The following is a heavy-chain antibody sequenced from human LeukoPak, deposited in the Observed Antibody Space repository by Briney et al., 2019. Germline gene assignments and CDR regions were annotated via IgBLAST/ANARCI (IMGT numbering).Heavy chain of an antibody. D-gene: IGHD3-10*01. J-gene: IGHJ4*01. CDR2: IDSRSSFI. CDR3: VRDPLVPGVFFDF. Sequence: GESLRLSCTASGFTFSTFEMSWVRQAPGKGLEWISYIDSRSSFIRYADSVKGRLTISRDNAENSLYLQMNSLRAEDTAVYHCVRDPLVPGVFFDFWGHGTLVTVSP. V-gene: IGHV3-48*03. CDR1: GFTFSTFE.